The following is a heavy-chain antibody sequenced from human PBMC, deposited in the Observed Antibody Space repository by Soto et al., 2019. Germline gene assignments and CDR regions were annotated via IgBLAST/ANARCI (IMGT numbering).Heavy chain of an antibody. CDR1: GFDFGDYY. Sequence: VGSLRLSCTGSGFDFGDYYMSWIRQAPGKGLEWVSYIDSGDGTTYYTDSVKGRFTISRDNAKKTVYLQMSSLRVEDTALYYCVRPYYSSSWFPFDRWGQGTLVTVSS. J-gene: IGHJ4*02. D-gene: IGHD6-13*01. CDR2: IDSGDGTT. CDR3: VRPYYSSSWFPFDR. V-gene: IGHV3-11*01.